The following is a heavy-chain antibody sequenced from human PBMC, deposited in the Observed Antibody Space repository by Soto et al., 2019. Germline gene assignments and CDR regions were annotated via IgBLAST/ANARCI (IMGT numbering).Heavy chain of an antibody. CDR1: GGSISSGGNY. V-gene: IGHV4-31*03. J-gene: IGHJ6*02. Sequence: QVQLQESGPGLVKSSQTLSLTCTFSGGSISSGGNYWSWIRQHPGKGLEWIGYIYHSGSTYYNPSLKSRVTISVDTSKNQFSLKLNSVTAADTAVYYCARARMVRGVIYYYGMDVWGQGTTVTVSS. CDR2: IYHSGST. CDR3: ARARMVRGVIYYYGMDV. D-gene: IGHD3-10*01.